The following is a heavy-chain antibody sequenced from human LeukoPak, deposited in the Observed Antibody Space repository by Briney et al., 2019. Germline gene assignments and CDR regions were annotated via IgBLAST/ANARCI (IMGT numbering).Heavy chain of an antibody. J-gene: IGHJ4*02. Sequence: SETLSLTCTVSGGSISSSSYYWGWLRQPPGKGLEWIGSIYYSGSTYYNPSLKSRVTISVDTSKNQFSLKLSSVTAADTAVYYCARVIGWLRPTFDYWGQGTLVTVSS. CDR2: IYYSGST. V-gene: IGHV4-39*07. CDR3: ARVIGWLRPTFDY. D-gene: IGHD5-12*01. CDR1: GGSISSSSYY.